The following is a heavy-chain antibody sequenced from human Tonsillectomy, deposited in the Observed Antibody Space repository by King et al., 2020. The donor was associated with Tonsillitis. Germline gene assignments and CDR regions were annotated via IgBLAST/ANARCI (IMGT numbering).Heavy chain of an antibody. CDR1: GFTFDDYA. J-gene: IGHJ4*02. D-gene: IGHD6-19*01. CDR3: AKDRAKYSSGWYYFDY. V-gene: IGHV3-9*01. CDR2: ISWNSGSI. Sequence: VQLVESGGGLVQPGRSLRLSCAASGFTFDDYAMHWVRQAPGKGLEWVSGISWNSGSIGDADSVKGRFTISRDNAKNSLDLQMNSLRAEDTALYYCAKDRAKYSSGWYYFDYWGQGTLVTVSS.